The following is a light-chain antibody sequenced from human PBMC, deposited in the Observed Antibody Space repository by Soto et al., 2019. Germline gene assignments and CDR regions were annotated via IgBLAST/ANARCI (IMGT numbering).Light chain of an antibody. V-gene: IGKV3-15*01. J-gene: IGKJ1*01. CDR2: GAS. Sequence: EIVMTQSPATLSVSPGERATLSCRASQSVSSNLAWYQQKPGQAPRLLIYGASTRAPGIPARFSGSGSGTEFTLTISSLQSEDFAVYYCQQYNNWPRTFGPGTKVEIK. CDR1: QSVSSN. CDR3: QQYNNWPRT.